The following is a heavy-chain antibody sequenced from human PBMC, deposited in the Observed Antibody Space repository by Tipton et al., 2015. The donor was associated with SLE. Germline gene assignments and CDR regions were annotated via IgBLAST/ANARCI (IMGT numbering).Heavy chain of an antibody. CDR3: ARVTRNYGVCDY. CDR1: GGSISSGGYY. V-gene: IGHV4-31*03. CDR2: IYYSGST. J-gene: IGHJ4*02. Sequence: TLSLTCTVSGGSISSGGYYWSWIRQHPGKGLEWIGYIYYSGSTYYNPSLKRRVTISVDTSKNQFSLKLSSATAADTAVYYCARVTRNYGVCDYWGQGTLVTVSS. D-gene: IGHD3-10*01.